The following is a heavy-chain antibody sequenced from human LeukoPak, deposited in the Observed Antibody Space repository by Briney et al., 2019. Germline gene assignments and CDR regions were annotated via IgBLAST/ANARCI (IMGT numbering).Heavy chain of an antibody. D-gene: IGHD3-22*01. CDR3: ARGVYYDSSGSSGCWFHP. Sequence: PSETLSLTCAVYGGSFSGYYWSWVRQPPGKGLEGIGEINDSGSTNYNPSLKSRVNISVDTSKNQFSLKLTSVTAADTAVYYCARGVYYDSSGSSGCWFHPWGQGTLVTVSS. CDR1: GGSFSGYY. J-gene: IGHJ5*02. CDR2: INDSGST. V-gene: IGHV4-34*01.